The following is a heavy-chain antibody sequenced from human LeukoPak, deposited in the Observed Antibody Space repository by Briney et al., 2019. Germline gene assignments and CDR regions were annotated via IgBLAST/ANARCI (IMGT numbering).Heavy chain of an antibody. CDR2: IYYSGST. Sequence: SETLSLTCTVSGGSISSGGYYWSWIRQHPGKGLEWIGYIYYSGSTYYNPSLKSRLTISVDASKNQFSLKLSSVTAADTAVYYCARTTVVAKYFDYWGQGTLVTVSS. CDR3: ARTTVVAKYFDY. D-gene: IGHD4-23*01. J-gene: IGHJ4*02. CDR1: GGSISSGGYY. V-gene: IGHV4-31*03.